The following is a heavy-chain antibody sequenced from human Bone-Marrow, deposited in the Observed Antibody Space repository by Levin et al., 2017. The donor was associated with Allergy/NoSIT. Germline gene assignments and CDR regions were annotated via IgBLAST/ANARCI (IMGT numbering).Heavy chain of an antibody. CDR1: GFTFTSYA. V-gene: IGHV3-23*01. CDR2: ISGTGGST. J-gene: IGHJ4*02. D-gene: IGHD2-15*01. CDR3: AEPDDDEYDSGKFVMERCCED. Sequence: GGSLRLSCATSGFTFTSYAMTWVRQTPGKGPEWVSFISGTGGSTYYTDSVEGRFTISRDNSKHMVFLQMTNLSVEDTAVYSCAEPDDDEYDSGKFVMERCCEDWRQGAQVAVSS.